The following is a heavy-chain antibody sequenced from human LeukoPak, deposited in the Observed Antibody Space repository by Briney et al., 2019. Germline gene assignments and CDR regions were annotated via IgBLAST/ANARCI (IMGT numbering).Heavy chain of an antibody. CDR2: ISYDGSNK. V-gene: IGHV3-30-3*02. Sequence: GGSLRLSCAASGFTFSSYAMHWVRQAPGKGLEWVAVISYDGSNKYYADSVKGRFTISRDNSKNTLYLQMNSLRAEDTAVYYCAKSRMRIRFDPWGQGTLVTVSS. J-gene: IGHJ5*02. CDR3: AKSRMRIRFDP. CDR1: GFTFSSYA. D-gene: IGHD2-15*01.